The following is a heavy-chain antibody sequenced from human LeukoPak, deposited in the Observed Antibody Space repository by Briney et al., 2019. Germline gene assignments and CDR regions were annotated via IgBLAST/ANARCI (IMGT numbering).Heavy chain of an antibody. D-gene: IGHD5-18*01. CDR2: INHSGST. V-gene: IGHV4-34*01. CDR1: GGSFSGYY. Sequence: PSETLSLTCAVYGGSFSGYYWSWIRQPPGKGLEWIGEINHSGSTNYNPSLKSRVTISVDTSKNQFSLKLSSVTAADTAVYYCARGRYSYGLRPWFDPWGQGTLVTVSS. CDR3: ARGRYSYGLRPWFDP. J-gene: IGHJ5*02.